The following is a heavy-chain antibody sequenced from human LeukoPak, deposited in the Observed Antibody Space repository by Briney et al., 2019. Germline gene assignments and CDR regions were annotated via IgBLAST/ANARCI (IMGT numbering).Heavy chain of an antibody. CDR2: ISYDGSNK. J-gene: IGHJ6*03. D-gene: IGHD3-9*01. CDR3: ARGIDWFHYYYYMDV. Sequence: GGSLRLSCAASGFTFSSYAMHWVRQAPGKGLEWVAVISYDGSNKYYADSVKGRFTISRDNSKNTLYLQMNSLRAEDTAVYYCARGIDWFHYYYYMDVWGKGTTVTVSS. CDR1: GFTFSSYA. V-gene: IGHV3-30*04.